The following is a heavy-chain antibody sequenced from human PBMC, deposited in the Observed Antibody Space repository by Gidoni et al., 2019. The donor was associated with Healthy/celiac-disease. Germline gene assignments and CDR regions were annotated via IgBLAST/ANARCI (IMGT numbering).Heavy chain of an antibody. D-gene: IGHD3-3*01. Sequence: EVQLVESGGGWVQPGGSLKLSCAASGFTFSGSAMPGVRQASGKGLEWVGRIRSKANRYATSYAASVKGRFTISRDDSKNTAYLQMNSLKTEDTAVYYCTSQRFDFWSGYRTDDAFDIWGQGTMVTVSS. CDR3: TSQRFDFWSGYRTDDAFDI. CDR2: IRSKANRYAT. V-gene: IGHV3-73*01. CDR1: GFTFSGSA. J-gene: IGHJ3*02.